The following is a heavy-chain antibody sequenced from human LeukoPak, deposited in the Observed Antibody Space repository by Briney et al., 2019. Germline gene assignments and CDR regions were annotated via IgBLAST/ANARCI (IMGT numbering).Heavy chain of an antibody. D-gene: IGHD3-22*01. J-gene: IGHJ4*02. Sequence: GSSVKVSCKASGGTFSSYAISWVRQAPGQGLEWMGRIIPILGIANYAQKFQGRVTITADKSTSTAYMELSSLRSEDTAVYYCARDFYDSSGRDYWGQGTLVTVSS. CDR2: IIPILGIA. CDR3: ARDFYDSSGRDY. CDR1: GGTFSSYA. V-gene: IGHV1-69*04.